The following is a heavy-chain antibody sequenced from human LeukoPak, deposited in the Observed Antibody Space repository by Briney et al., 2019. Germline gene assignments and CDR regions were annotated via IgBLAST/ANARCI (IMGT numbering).Heavy chain of an antibody. CDR3: ARGIAGYSSSRQYQFDY. J-gene: IGHJ4*02. Sequence: PSQTLSLTCTVSGGSISSYYWSWIRQPPGKGLEWIGYIYYSGSTNYNPSLKSRVTISVDTSKNQFSLKLSSVTAADTAVYYCARGIAGYSSSRQYQFDYWGQGTLVTVSS. CDR2: IYYSGST. V-gene: IGHV4-59*08. D-gene: IGHD6-13*01. CDR1: GGSISSYY.